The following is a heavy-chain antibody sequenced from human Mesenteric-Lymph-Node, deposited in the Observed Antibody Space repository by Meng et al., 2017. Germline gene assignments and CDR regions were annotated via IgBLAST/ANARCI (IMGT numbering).Heavy chain of an antibody. Sequence: GGSLRLSCAASGFTFSDYYMSWIRQAPGKGLEWVSYISSSSSYIYYADSVKGRFTISRDNAKNSLYLQMNSLRAEDTAVYYCARAGPPNYYDSSGYYYFYYWGQGTLVTVSS. CDR1: GFTFSDYY. CDR3: ARAGPPNYYDSSGYYYFYY. CDR2: ISSSSSYI. V-gene: IGHV3-11*06. J-gene: IGHJ4*02. D-gene: IGHD3-22*01.